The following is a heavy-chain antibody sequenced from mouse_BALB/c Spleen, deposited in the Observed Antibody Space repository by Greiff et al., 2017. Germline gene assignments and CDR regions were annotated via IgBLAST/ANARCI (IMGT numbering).Heavy chain of an antibody. J-gene: IGHJ3*01. D-gene: IGHD2-4*01. Sequence: EVKLVESGGGLVQPGGSLKLSCAASGFTFSSYGMSWVRQTPDKRLELVATINSNGGSTYYPDSVKGRFTISRDNAKNTLYLQMSSLKSEDTAMYYCARERGLRGFAYWGQGTLVTVSA. CDR1: GFTFSSYG. V-gene: IGHV5-6-3*01. CDR3: ARERGLRGFAY. CDR2: INSNGGST.